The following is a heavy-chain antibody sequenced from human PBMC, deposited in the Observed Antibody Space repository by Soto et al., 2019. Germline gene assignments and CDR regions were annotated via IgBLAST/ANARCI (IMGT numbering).Heavy chain of an antibody. V-gene: IGHV6-1*01. CDR3: VRDRAVAGTYYYGMDV. CDR2: TYYRSNWYN. Sequence: PSRTLSLTCAISGDSVSSNSAAWNWIRQSPSRGLEWLGRTYYRSNWYNDYAVSVKSRITINPDTSKNQFSLLLNSVTPEDTAVYYCVRDRAVAGTYYYGMDVWGQGTTVTV. J-gene: IGHJ6*02. CDR1: GDSVSSNSAA. D-gene: IGHD6-19*01.